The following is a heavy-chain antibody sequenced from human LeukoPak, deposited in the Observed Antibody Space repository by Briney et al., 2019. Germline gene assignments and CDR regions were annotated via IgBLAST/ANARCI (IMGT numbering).Heavy chain of an antibody. Sequence: ASVKVSCKASGYTFTSYDINWVRQATGQGLEWMGWMNPNSGNTGYAQKFQGRVTMTRNTSISTAYMELSSLRSEDTAVYYCAREQGSWFLYGEATHYDYWGQGTLVTVSS. CDR3: AREQGSWFLYGEATHYDY. CDR1: GYTFTSYD. V-gene: IGHV1-8*01. D-gene: IGHD6-13*01. J-gene: IGHJ4*02. CDR2: MNPNSGNT.